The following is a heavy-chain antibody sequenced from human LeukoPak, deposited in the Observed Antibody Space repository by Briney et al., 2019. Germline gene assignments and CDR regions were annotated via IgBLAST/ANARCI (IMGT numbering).Heavy chain of an antibody. CDR1: GCTFTSYG. Sequence: ASVKLSCKASGCTFTSYGISWVRQAPGQGLGWMGWISAYKGKTDYAQQLQGRVTMTTDTSTSTAYMELRSLRTDDTAVYYCARAHSSGWDNYYYYYGMDVWGQGTTVTVSS. V-gene: IGHV1-18*01. CDR2: ISAYKGKT. D-gene: IGHD6-19*01. CDR3: ARAHSSGWDNYYYYYGMDV. J-gene: IGHJ6*02.